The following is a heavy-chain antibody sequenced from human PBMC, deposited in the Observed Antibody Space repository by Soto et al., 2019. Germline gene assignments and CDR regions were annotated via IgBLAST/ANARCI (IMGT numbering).Heavy chain of an antibody. D-gene: IGHD3-10*01. CDR2: VNPILSMS. CDR3: ASSYGSGYRAFDH. V-gene: IGHV1-69*02. CDR1: GDTFNFYS. J-gene: IGHJ4*02. Sequence: QVQLVQSGAEVKRPGSSVKVSCKASGDTFNFYSINWVRQAPGVGLEWVGRVNPILSMSNYAQRFQGRVTMTADKSTSTVYMGLRSLRSEDTAIYYCASSYGSGYRAFDHWGQEALVTVSS.